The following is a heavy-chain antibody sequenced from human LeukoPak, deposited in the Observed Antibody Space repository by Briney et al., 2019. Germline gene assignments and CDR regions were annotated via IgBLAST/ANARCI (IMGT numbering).Heavy chain of an antibody. D-gene: IGHD6-19*01. Sequence: SETPSLTCAVYGGSFSGYYWSWIRQPPGKGLEWIGEINHSGSTNYNPSLKSRVTISVDTSKNQFSLKLSSVTAADTAVYYCARGKIAVAGTFNYWGQGTLVTVSS. CDR2: INHSGST. CDR1: GGSFSGYY. V-gene: IGHV4-34*01. J-gene: IGHJ4*02. CDR3: ARGKIAVAGTFNY.